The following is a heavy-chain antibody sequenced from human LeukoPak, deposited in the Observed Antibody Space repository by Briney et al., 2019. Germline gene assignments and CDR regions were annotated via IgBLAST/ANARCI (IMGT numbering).Heavy chain of an antibody. V-gene: IGHV4-59*01. Sequence: PSETLSLTCTVSGGSIRSYYWSWIRQPPGKGLEWIGNIYYSGSTNYNPSLKSRVTISVDTSKNQFSLKLSSVTAADTAVYYCARDISGWRDWGQGTLVTVSS. D-gene: IGHD3-10*01. CDR3: ARDISGWRD. CDR2: IYYSGST. J-gene: IGHJ4*02. CDR1: GGSIRSYY.